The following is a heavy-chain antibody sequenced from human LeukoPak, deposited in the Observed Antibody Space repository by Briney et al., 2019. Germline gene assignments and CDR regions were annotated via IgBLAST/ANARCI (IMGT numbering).Heavy chain of an antibody. CDR3: ARVWGAYCSGGSCYYSEPIDY. J-gene: IGHJ4*02. Sequence: GGSLRLSCVASGFTFSTYTMNWVRQAPGKGLEWVSSISSSSSYIYYADSVKGRFTISRDNAKNSLYLQMNSLRAEDTAVYYCARVWGAYCSGGSCYYSEPIDYWGQGTLVTVSS. CDR1: GFTFSTYT. D-gene: IGHD2-15*01. CDR2: ISSSSSYI. V-gene: IGHV3-21*01.